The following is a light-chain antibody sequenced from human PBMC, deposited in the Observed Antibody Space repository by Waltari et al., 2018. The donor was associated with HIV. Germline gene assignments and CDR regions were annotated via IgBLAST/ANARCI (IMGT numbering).Light chain of an antibody. V-gene: IGLV2-8*01. Sequence: QSALTQPPSASGSPGQSVTISCTGTSSDVGGYNYVSWYQQHPGKAPKRMIYEVSKRPSGVPARFSGAKSGNTASLTVSGLQAEDEADYYCSSYACSNNLLFGGGTKLTVL. J-gene: IGLJ2*01. CDR3: SSYACSNNLL. CDR2: EVS. CDR1: SSDVGGYNY.